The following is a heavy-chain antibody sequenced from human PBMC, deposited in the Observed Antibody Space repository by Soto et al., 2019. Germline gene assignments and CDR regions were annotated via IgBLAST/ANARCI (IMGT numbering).Heavy chain of an antibody. CDR3: ARGLDYYATSASYYKYCYSGMDV. V-gene: IGHV3-11*06. CDR2: ISSSSTYT. D-gene: IGHD3-22*01. Sequence: QVQLVESGGGLVKPGGSLRLSCEASGFTFSDYYIIWIRQAPGKGLEWVSYISSSSTYTKYADSVKGRFTISRDNAKNSLYLQMNSLRAEDTAVYYCARGLDYYATSASYYKYCYSGMDVWGLGTTVTVSS. CDR1: GFTFSDYY. J-gene: IGHJ6*02.